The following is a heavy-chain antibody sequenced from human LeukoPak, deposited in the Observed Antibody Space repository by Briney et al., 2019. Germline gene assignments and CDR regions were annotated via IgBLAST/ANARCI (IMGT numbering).Heavy chain of an antibody. Sequence: GGSLRLSCAASGFTFSDYYMSWIRQAPGKGLDWVSYISGSGSTMYYADSVKGRFTISRDNAKNSLYLQMNSLRAEDTAVYYCARVNYSRYWTPHDNWGQGTLLTVSS. CDR2: ISGSGSTM. V-gene: IGHV3-11*01. CDR3: ARVNYSRYWTPHDN. CDR1: GFTFSDYY. D-gene: IGHD6-13*01. J-gene: IGHJ4*02.